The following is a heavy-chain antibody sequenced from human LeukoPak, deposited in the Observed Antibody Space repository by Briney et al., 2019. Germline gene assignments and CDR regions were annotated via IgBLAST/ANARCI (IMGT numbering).Heavy chain of an antibody. D-gene: IGHD2-15*01. CDR1: GGSFSGYY. CDR2: INHSGST. Sequence: KTSETLSLTYAVYGGSFSGYYWSWIRQPPGKGLEWIGEINHSGSTNYNPSLKSRVTISVDTSKNQFSLKLSSVTAADTAVYYCARGGGGPGRFDPWGQGTLVTVSS. J-gene: IGHJ5*02. V-gene: IGHV4-34*01. CDR3: ARGGGGPGRFDP.